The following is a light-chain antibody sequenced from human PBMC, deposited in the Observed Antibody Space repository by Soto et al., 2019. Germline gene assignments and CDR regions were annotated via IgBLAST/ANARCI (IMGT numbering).Light chain of an antibody. CDR2: KAS. J-gene: IGKJ1*01. V-gene: IGKV1-5*03. CDR3: QHYDSHSEA. CDR1: QTISSW. Sequence: DIQMTQSPSTLSGSVGDRVTITCRASQTISSWLAWYQQKPGKAPKLLIYKASTLKSGVPSRFSGSGSGTEFTLTISSLQPDDFATYCCQHYDSHSEAFGQGTKVDIK.